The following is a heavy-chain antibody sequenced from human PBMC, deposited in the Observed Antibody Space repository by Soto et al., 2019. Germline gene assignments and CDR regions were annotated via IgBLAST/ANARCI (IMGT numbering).Heavy chain of an antibody. Sequence: ASVKVSCKASGYTFTSYAMHWVRQAPGQRLEWMGRINAGIGNTKYSQKFQGRVTITADKSTSTAYMELSSLRSEDTAVYYCARERGYDFWSGYYKPGPFDYWGQGTLVTAPQ. D-gene: IGHD3-3*01. CDR3: ARERGYDFWSGYYKPGPFDY. CDR1: GYTFTSYA. V-gene: IGHV1-3*01. J-gene: IGHJ4*02. CDR2: INAGIGNT.